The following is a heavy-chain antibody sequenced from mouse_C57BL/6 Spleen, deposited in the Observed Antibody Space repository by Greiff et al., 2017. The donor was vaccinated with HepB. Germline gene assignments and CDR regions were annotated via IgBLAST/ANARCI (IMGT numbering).Heavy chain of an antibody. CDR2: IYPGDGDT. J-gene: IGHJ4*01. D-gene: IGHD1-1*01. V-gene: IGHV1-82*01. CDR1: GYSFSSSW. CDR3: AGDYYGSSFYAMDY. Sequence: QVQLQQSGPELVKPGASVKISCKASGYSFSSSWMNWVKQRPGKGLEWIGRIYPGDGDTNYNGKFKGKATLTADKSSSTAYMQLSSLTSEDSAVYFCAGDYYGSSFYAMDYWGQGTSVTVSS.